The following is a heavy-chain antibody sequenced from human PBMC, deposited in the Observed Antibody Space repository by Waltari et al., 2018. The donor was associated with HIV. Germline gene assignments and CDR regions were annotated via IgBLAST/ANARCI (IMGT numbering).Heavy chain of an antibody. Sequence: EVQLLESGGGLVQPGGSLRLSCAASGFTFSSYAMSWVRQAPGKGLEWVSAISGSGGSTYDADSVKGRFTISRDNSKNTLYLQMNSLRAEDTAVYYCANTYYDYIWTSGYYYGMDVWGQGTTVTVSS. CDR1: GFTFSSYA. D-gene: IGHD3-16*01. CDR3: ANTYYDYIWTSGYYYGMDV. J-gene: IGHJ6*02. CDR2: ISGSGGST. V-gene: IGHV3-23*01.